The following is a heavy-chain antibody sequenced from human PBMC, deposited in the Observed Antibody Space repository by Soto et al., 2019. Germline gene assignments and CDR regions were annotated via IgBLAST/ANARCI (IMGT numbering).Heavy chain of an antibody. CDR3: AASLLAVAGTAADLYYFDY. D-gene: IGHD6-19*01. CDR1: GYTLTELS. CDR2: FDPEDGET. Sequence: ASVKVSCKVSGYTLTELSMHWVRQAPGKGLEWMGGFDPEDGETIYAQKFQGRVTMTEDTSTDTAYMELSSLRSEDTAVYYCAASLLAVAGTAADLYYFDYWGQGTLVTVSS. V-gene: IGHV1-24*01. J-gene: IGHJ4*02.